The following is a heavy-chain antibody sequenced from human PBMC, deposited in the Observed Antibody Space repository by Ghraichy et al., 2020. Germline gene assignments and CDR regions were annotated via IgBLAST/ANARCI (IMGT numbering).Heavy chain of an antibody. CDR2: ISTTSAYI. Sequence: GESLNISCAASGFTFSEYTMNWVRQAPGKGLQWVSSISTTSAYIFYADSVKGRFTISRDNAKNSLSLQMSSLRVEDTAVYYCATNGLVGATTNFDYWGQGNLVTVSS. V-gene: IGHV3-21*01. CDR3: ATNGLVGATTNFDY. J-gene: IGHJ4*02. CDR1: GFTFSEYT. D-gene: IGHD1-26*01.